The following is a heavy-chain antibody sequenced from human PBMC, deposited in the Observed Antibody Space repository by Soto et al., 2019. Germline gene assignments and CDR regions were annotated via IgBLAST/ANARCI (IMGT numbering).Heavy chain of an antibody. D-gene: IGHD1-26*01. J-gene: IGHJ4*02. CDR2: IYYSGST. CDR3: ARDRNGSLDY. CDR1: GGSISSGGYY. V-gene: IGHV4-31*03. Sequence: NPSETLSLTCTVSGGSISSGGYYWSWIRQHPGKGLEWIGYIYYSGSTYYNPSLKSRVTISVDTSKNQFSLKLSSVTAADTAVYYCARDRNGSLDYWGQGTLVTVSS.